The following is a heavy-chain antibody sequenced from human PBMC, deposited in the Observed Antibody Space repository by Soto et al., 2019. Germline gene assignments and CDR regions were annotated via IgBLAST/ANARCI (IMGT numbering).Heavy chain of an antibody. D-gene: IGHD2-21*02. CDR2: ISGSGGST. V-gene: IGHV3-23*01. CDR1: GFTFSSYA. J-gene: IGHJ6*02. Sequence: GGSLRLSCAASGFTFSSYAMSWVRQAPGKGLEWVSAISGSGGSTYYADSVKGRFTISRDNSKNTLYLQMNSLRAEDTAVYYCAKGTSYCGGDCYPDYYYYGMYVWGQGTTVTVSS. CDR3: AKGTSYCGGDCYPDYYYYGMYV.